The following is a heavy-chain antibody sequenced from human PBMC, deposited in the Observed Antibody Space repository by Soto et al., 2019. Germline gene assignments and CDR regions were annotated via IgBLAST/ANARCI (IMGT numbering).Heavy chain of an antibody. J-gene: IGHJ5*02. CDR2: TYYRSKWYN. CDR1: GESVSSNSAA. V-gene: IGHV6-1*01. D-gene: IGHD6-13*01. CDR3: ARGSYSRRWYWGNWFDP. Sequence: SPTLSLTCAISGESVSSNSAAWNWIRQSPSRGLEWLGRTYYRSKWYNDYAVSVKSRITINPDTSKNQFSLKLNSETPEDTAVYHCARGSYSRRWYWGNWFDPWSQGTLVNVS.